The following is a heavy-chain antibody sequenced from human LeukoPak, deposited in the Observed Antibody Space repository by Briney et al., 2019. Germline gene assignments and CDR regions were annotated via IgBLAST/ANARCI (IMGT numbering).Heavy chain of an antibody. CDR1: GFTVSSNY. CDR2: IYSGGST. V-gene: IGHV3-53*01. Sequence: GGSLRLSCAASGFTVSSNYMIWVRQAPGKGLEWISVIYSGGSTYYAESVKGRFTISRDNSKNTVFLQMNSLRADDTAKYYCAKDKAPGSWHTPSDFWGQGTLVTVSS. CDR3: AKDKAPGSWHTPSDF. D-gene: IGHD6-13*01. J-gene: IGHJ4*02.